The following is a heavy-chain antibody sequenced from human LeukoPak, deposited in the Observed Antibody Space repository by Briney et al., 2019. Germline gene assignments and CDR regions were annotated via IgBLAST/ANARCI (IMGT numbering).Heavy chain of an antibody. CDR2: IDISGTSI. V-gene: IGHV3-48*03. Sequence: GGSLRLSCAVSGFTCNNFEMNWVRQAPGKGLEWVSYIDISGTSIYYADSVKGRFTISRDNAKNSLYLQMNSLRAEDTAVYYCARGGSSGYNYNAFDIWGQGTLVTVSS. CDR3: ARGGSSGYNYNAFDI. J-gene: IGHJ3*02. D-gene: IGHD3-22*01. CDR1: GFTCNNFE.